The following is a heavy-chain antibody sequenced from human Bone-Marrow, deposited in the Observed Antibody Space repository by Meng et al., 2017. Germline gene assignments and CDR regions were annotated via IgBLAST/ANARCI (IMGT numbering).Heavy chain of an antibody. J-gene: IGHJ4*02. Sequence: SETLSLTCTVSGGSISSYYWSWIRQPPGKGLEWIGYIYYSGSTNYNPSLKSRVTISVDTSKNQFSLKLSSVTAADTAVYYCAKLLAVAGTFFPNWGQGTLVTVSS. CDR2: IYYSGST. V-gene: IGHV4-59*01. D-gene: IGHD6-19*01. CDR3: AKLLAVAGTFFPN. CDR1: GGSISSYY.